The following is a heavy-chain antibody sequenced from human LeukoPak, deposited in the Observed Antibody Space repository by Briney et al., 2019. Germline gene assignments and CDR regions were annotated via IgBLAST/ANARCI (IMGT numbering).Heavy chain of an antibody. CDR3: ARGPTYDLWSGDSYSYYYMDV. CDR2: MNPNSGNT. CDR1: GYTFTNYD. J-gene: IGHJ6*03. Sequence: GASVKVSCKASGYTFTNYDINWVRQATGQGLEWMGWMNPNSGNTGSAQKFQGRVMMTRDISISTAYMELSSLRSEDTAVYCCARGPTYDLWSGDSYSYYYMDVWGKGTTVAVSS. D-gene: IGHD3-3*01. V-gene: IGHV1-8*01.